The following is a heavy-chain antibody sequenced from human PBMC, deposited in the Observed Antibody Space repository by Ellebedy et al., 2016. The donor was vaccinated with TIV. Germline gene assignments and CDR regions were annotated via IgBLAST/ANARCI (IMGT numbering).Heavy chain of an antibody. V-gene: IGHV3-11*05. CDR3: VRASLEYYGSGKWGPFDS. Sequence: GESLKISCAVSGFTFSDYYMSWIRQAPGKGLEWVSYISSSSSSTNYADSVKGRFTISRDNAKNSLYLQMNSLRLEDTALYYCVRASLEYYGSGKWGPFDSWGQGTLVTVSS. CDR2: ISSSSSST. J-gene: IGHJ4*02. D-gene: IGHD3-10*01. CDR1: GFTFSDYY.